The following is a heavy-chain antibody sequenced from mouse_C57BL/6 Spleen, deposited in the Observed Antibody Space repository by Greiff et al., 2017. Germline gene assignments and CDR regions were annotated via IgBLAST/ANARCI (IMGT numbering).Heavy chain of an antibody. Sequence: VQLQQPGAELVMPGASVKLSCKASGYTFTSYWMHWVKQRPGQGLEWIGEIDPSDSYPNYNQKFKGKSTLTLDKSSSTAYMQLSSLTSEDSAVYYCARERNDYEGFAYWGQGTLVTVSA. D-gene: IGHD2-4*01. J-gene: IGHJ3*01. CDR3: ARERNDYEGFAY. CDR2: IDPSDSYP. CDR1: GYTFTSYW. V-gene: IGHV1-69*01.